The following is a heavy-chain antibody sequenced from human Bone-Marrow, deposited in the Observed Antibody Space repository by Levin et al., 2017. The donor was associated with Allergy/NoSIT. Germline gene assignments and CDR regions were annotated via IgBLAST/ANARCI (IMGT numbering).Heavy chain of an antibody. J-gene: IGHJ4*02. CDR2: INPGGGST. CDR1: GYTFTNYY. Sequence: ASVKVSCKASGYTFTNYYINWVRQAPGQGLEWMGMINPGGGSTKYAHKFQGRVTMTRDTYTTTVYMDLSSLRSEDTAVYYCAKLVGPQANFDYWGQGTLVTVSS. D-gene: IGHD3-10*01. V-gene: IGHV1-46*01. CDR3: AKLVGPQANFDY.